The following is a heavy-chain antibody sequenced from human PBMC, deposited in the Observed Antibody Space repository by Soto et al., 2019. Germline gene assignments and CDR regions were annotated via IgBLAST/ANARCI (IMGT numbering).Heavy chain of an antibody. J-gene: IGHJ4*02. D-gene: IGHD2-2*01. CDR1: GFTFSRYA. CDR3: AKGDRNQPAVVDY. V-gene: IGHV3-23*01. Sequence: EVQLLESGGGRIQPGGSLRLSCAASGFTFSRYAMNWVRQVPGKGLQWVSGISGSGSSTYYSDSVRGRFTISRDNSRNTLYLQMSSLRVEDTALYYCAKGDRNQPAVVDYWGQGTLVTVSS. CDR2: ISGSGSST.